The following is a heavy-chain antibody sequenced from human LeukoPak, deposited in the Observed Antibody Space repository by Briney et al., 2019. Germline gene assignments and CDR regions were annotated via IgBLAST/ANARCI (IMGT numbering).Heavy chain of an antibody. CDR2: MNPNSGNT. CDR3: ARSYYDSSGYYVDY. V-gene: IGHV1-8*01. CDR1: GYTFTSYD. J-gene: IGHJ4*02. Sequence: ASVKVSCKASGYTFTSYDINWVRQATGQGLQLMGWMNPNSGNTGYAQKFQGRVTMTRNTSISTAYMELSSLRSEDTAVYYCARSYYDSSGYYVDYWGQGTLVTVSS. D-gene: IGHD3-22*01.